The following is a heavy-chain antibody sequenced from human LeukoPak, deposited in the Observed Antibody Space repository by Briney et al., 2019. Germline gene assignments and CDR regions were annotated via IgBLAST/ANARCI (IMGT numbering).Heavy chain of an antibody. CDR3: ARDFVVVPAAIHYFDY. J-gene: IGHJ4*02. D-gene: IGHD2-2*01. V-gene: IGHV3-21*01. CDR1: GFTFSSYS. Sequence: PGGSLRLSCAASGFTFSSYSMNWVRQAPGKGLEWVSSISSSSSYIYYADSVKGRFTISRDNAKNSLYLQMNSLRAEDTAVYYRARDFVVVPAAIHYFDYWGQGTLVTVSS. CDR2: ISSSSSYI.